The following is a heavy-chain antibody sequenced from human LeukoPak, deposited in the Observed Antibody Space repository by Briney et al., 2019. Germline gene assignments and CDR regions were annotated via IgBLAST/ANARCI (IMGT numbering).Heavy chain of an antibody. CDR2: ISGSGGST. CDR3: AKEAKDTAMSELFDP. V-gene: IGHV3-23*01. Sequence: PGGSLRLSCAASEFPFSSYAMSWVRQAPGKGLEWVSAISGSGGSTYYADSVKGRFTISRDNSKNTLFLQMNSLRAEDTAVYYCAKEAKDTAMSELFDPWGQGTLVTVSS. CDR1: EFPFSSYA. J-gene: IGHJ5*02. D-gene: IGHD5-18*01.